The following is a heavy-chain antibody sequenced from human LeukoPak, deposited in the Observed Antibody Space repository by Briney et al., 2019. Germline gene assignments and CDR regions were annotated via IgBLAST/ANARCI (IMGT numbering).Heavy chain of an antibody. Sequence: PGGSRRLSCAASGFTFSSYSMSWVRQAPGKGLEWVAYISSSSSTLHYADPVKGRFTISRDNANNSLYLQMNSLSDEDTAVYYCARDGRPFDIWGQGTMVTVSS. CDR3: ARDGRPFDI. V-gene: IGHV3-48*02. CDR1: GFTFSSYS. CDR2: ISSSSSTL. J-gene: IGHJ3*02.